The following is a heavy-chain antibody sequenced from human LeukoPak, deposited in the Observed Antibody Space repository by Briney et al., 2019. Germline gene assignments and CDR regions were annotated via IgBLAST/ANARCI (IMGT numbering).Heavy chain of an antibody. V-gene: IGHV4-59*01. CDR2: IYYSGST. CDR3: ARYSGSYYKYAFDI. J-gene: IGHJ3*02. D-gene: IGHD1-26*01. CDR1: GGSISSYY. Sequence: SETLSLTCTASGGSISSYYWSWIRQPPGKGLEWIGYIYYSGSTNYNPSLKSRVTISVDTSKNQFSLKLSSVTAADTAVYYCARYSGSYYKYAFDIWGQGTMVTVSS.